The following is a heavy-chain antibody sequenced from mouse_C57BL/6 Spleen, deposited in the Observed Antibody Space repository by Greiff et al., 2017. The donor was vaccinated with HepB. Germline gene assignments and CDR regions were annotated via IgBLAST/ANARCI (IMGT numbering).Heavy chain of an antibody. Sequence: DVHLVESGGGLVKPGGSLKLSCAASGFTFSDYGMHWVRQAPEKGLEWVAYISSGSSNINYADTVKGRFTIARDNAKNTLFLQITSLRSADTAMYYCAYEYWYFDVWGTGTTVTVSS. D-gene: IGHD2-3*01. J-gene: IGHJ1*03. CDR1: GFTFSDYG. CDR2: ISSGSSNI. CDR3: AYEYWYFDV. V-gene: IGHV5-17*01.